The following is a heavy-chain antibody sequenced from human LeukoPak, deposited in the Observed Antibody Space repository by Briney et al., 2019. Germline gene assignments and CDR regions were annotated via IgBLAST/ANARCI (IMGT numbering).Heavy chain of an antibody. CDR3: ARSIAVAGKVNYFDY. V-gene: IGHV4-4*07. D-gene: IGHD6-19*01. CDR2: IYTSGST. Sequence: WXGRIYTSGSTNYNPSLKSRVTMSVDTSKNQFSLKLSSVTAADTAVYYCARSIAVAGKVNYFDYWGQGTLVTVSS. J-gene: IGHJ4*02.